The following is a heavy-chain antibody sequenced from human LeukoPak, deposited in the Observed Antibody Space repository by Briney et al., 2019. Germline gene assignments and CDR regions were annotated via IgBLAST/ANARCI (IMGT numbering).Heavy chain of an antibody. Sequence: PSETLSLTGAVYGGSFSGYYWSWIRQPPGKGLEWIGEINHSGSTNYSPSLKSRLTISVDTSNNQFSLRLSSVTAADTAVYYCARRDYCTSTSCYESYNWFDPWGQGTLVTVSS. CDR3: ARRDYCTSTSCYESYNWFDP. CDR1: GGSFSGYY. J-gene: IGHJ5*02. CDR2: INHSGST. V-gene: IGHV4-34*01. D-gene: IGHD2-2*01.